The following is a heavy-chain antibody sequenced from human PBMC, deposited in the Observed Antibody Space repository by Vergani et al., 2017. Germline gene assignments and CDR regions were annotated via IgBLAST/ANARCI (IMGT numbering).Heavy chain of an antibody. V-gene: IGHV2-26*01. Sequence: QVTLKESGPVLVKPTETLTLICTVSGFSLSNARMGVSWIRQPPGKALEWLAHIFSNDEKSYSTSLKSRLTISKDTSKSQVVLTMTNMDPVDTATYYCARSYSSGWYGVNDAFDIWGQGTMVTVSS. CDR2: IFSNDEK. D-gene: IGHD6-19*01. CDR3: ARSYSSGWYGVNDAFDI. CDR1: GFSLSNARMG. J-gene: IGHJ3*02.